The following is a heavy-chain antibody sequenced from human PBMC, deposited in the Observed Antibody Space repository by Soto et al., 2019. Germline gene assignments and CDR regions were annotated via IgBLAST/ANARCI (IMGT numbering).Heavy chain of an antibody. CDR1: GYSFTSYL. CDR3: SINPGPEVAASLEYYYSSGMDV. D-gene: IGHD2-15*01. Sequence: LGESLKISFEASGYSFTSYLICWVRQMPVKGLEWMGIIHPGDSDTKYSPSFQGQVTISVDKSITTAYLQWSSLKASDTAMYYCSINPGPEVAASLEYYYSSGMDVLGQGTTLTVS. CDR2: IHPGDSDT. J-gene: IGHJ6*02. V-gene: IGHV5-51*01.